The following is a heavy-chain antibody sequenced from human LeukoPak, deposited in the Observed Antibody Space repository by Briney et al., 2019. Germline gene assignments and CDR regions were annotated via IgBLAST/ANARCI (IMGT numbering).Heavy chain of an antibody. CDR1: GGSISSSSYY. D-gene: IGHD1-26*01. Sequence: SETLSLTCTVSGGSISSSSYYWGWIRQPPGKGLEWIGSIYYSGSTYYNPSLKSRVTISVDTSKNQFSLKLSSVTAADTAVYYCARAFVVGATTAPYYFDSWGQGTLVTVSS. V-gene: IGHV4-39*01. CDR2: IYYSGST. CDR3: ARAFVVGATTAPYYFDS. J-gene: IGHJ4*02.